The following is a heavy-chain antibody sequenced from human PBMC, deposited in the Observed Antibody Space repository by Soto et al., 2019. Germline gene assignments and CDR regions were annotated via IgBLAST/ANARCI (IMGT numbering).Heavy chain of an antibody. V-gene: IGHV3-23*01. J-gene: IGHJ5*02. CDR1: RFTFSSYA. Sequence: GGSLRLSCAASRFTFSSYAMSWVRQVPGKGLEWVSAISGSGGTTYYADSVKGRFTISRDNSKNTLYLQMNSLRAEDTAVYYCAKATYFQYPFEPWGQGTPGHCLL. CDR3: AKATYFQYPFEP. D-gene: IGHD2-2*01. CDR2: ISGSGGTT.